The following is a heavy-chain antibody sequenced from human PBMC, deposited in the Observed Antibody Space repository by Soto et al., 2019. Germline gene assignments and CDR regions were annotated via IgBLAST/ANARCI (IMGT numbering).Heavy chain of an antibody. CDR2: ISGSGGRT. J-gene: IGHJ6*02. D-gene: IGHD6-13*01. CDR1: GFTFSSYA. Sequence: EVQLLESGGGLVQPGGSLRLSCAASGFTFSSYAMSWVRQAQGKGLEWVSGISGSGGRTHYADSVKGRFTISRDNSKNKLYLQMNSLRTEDTAVYYCATRDGAAVGLGPMDVWGQGTTVTVSS. V-gene: IGHV3-23*01. CDR3: ATRDGAAVGLGPMDV.